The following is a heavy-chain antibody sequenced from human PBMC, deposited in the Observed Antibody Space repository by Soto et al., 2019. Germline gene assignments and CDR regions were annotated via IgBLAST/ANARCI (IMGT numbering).Heavy chain of an antibody. D-gene: IGHD3-22*01. Sequence: ASVKVSCKASGYTFTGYYMHWVRQAPGQGLEWMGWINPNSGGSNYAQKFQGWVTMTRDTSISTAYMELSRLRSDDTAVYYCAAGYSDSSGYPAGYYYGMDVWGQGTTVTVSS. CDR2: INPNSGGS. CDR1: GYTFTGYY. CDR3: AAGYSDSSGYPAGYYYGMDV. V-gene: IGHV1-2*04. J-gene: IGHJ6*02.